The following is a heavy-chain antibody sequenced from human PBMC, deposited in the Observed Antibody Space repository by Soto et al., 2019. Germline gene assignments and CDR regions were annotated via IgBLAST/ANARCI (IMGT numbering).Heavy chain of an antibody. V-gene: IGHV4-4*02. CDR2: IFHSGST. J-gene: IGHJ4*02. CDR3: ADRPIVGAAI. Sequence: QVQLQESGPGLVKPSGTLSLTCAVFGGSISNSNWWPWVRQPPGKGLDWIGEIFHSGSTNYNSSLMGRVTTSVDKANNQFSLKLSSVTAADTAVYYCADRPIVGAAIWGPGTLVTVSS. D-gene: IGHD1-26*01. CDR1: GGSISNSNW.